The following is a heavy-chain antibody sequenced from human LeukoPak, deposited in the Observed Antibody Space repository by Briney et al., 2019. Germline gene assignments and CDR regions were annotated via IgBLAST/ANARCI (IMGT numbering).Heavy chain of an antibody. CDR1: GFTYGDYA. V-gene: IGHV3-49*04. CDR2: IRSKAYGGTT. Sequence: GSLRPSCTASGFTYGDYAMSWVRQAPGKGLEWVGFIRSKAYGGTTEYAASVKGRFTISRDDSKSIAYLQMNSLKTEDTAVYYCTTWQNVYYFDYWGQGTLVTVSS. CDR3: TTWQNVYYFDY. J-gene: IGHJ4*02.